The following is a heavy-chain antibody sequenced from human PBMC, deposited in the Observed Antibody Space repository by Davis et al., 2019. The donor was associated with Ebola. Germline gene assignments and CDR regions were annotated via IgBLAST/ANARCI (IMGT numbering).Heavy chain of an antibody. V-gene: IGHV3-7*03. CDR2: IKQDGSEK. CDR3: ARPRDIVVVPAATFDY. Sequence: GESLKISCAASGFIFSSYWMNWVRQAPGKGLEWVANIKQDGSEKYYVDSVKGRFTISRDNAKNSLYLQMNSLRAEDTAVYYCARPRDIVVVPAATFDYWGQGTLVTVSS. J-gene: IGHJ4*02. D-gene: IGHD2-2*01. CDR1: GFIFSSYW.